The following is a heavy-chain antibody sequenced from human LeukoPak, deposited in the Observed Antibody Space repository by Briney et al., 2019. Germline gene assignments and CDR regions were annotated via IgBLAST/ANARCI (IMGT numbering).Heavy chain of an antibody. J-gene: IGHJ4*02. Sequence: ASVKVSCKASGYTFTGYYMHWVRQAPGQGLEWMGWINPNSGGTNYAQKFQGRVTMTRDMSTSTVYMELSSLRSEDTAVYYCARDPGYSSGWYLGGGDYWGQGTLVTVSS. V-gene: IGHV1-2*02. CDR3: ARDPGYSSGWYLGGGDY. CDR2: INPNSGGT. CDR1: GYTFTGYY. D-gene: IGHD6-19*01.